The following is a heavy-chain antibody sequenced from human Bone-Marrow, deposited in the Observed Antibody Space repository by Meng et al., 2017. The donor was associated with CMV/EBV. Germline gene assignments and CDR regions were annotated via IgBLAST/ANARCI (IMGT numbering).Heavy chain of an antibody. J-gene: IGHJ3*02. CDR2: INPNSGGT. V-gene: IGHV1-2*02. Sequence: ASVKVSCKASEYTFIDHHMHWVRQAPGQGLEWMGWINPNSGGTKYAQKFQGRVTLTRDTSISTAYMDLSRLRSDDTAVYYCARSPPNIFGLIGAFDIWGQGTMVTVSS. D-gene: IGHD3/OR15-3a*01. CDR3: ARSPPNIFGLIGAFDI. CDR1: EYTFIDHH.